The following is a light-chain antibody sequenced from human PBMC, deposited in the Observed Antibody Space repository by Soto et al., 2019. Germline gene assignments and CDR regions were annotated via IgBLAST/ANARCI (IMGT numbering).Light chain of an antibody. CDR2: GNS. CDR1: SSNLGAGYD. J-gene: IGLJ1*01. Sequence: QSVLTQPPSVSGAPGQTVTISCTGSSSNLGAGYDVHWYQQLPGTAPKLVIFGNSKRPSGIPDRFSGSKSASSASLAITGLQAEDEADYYCQSYDSSLTGFYIFGTGTKVTV. V-gene: IGLV1-40*01. CDR3: QSYDSSLTGFYI.